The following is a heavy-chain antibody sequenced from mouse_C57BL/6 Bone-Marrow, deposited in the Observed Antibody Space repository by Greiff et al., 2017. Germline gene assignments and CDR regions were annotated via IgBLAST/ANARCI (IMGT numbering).Heavy chain of an antibody. J-gene: IGHJ2*01. CDR2: IYPGNSDT. CDR3: TRRIYYDY. Sequence: VQLQQSGTVLARPGASVKMSCKTSGYTFTSYWMHWVKQRPGPGLEWIGAIYPGNSDTSYNQKFKGNAKLTAVTSASTAYMKHSSPTNEDSAVYYCTRRIYYDYWGQGTTLTVSS. V-gene: IGHV1-5*01. CDR1: GYTFTSYW.